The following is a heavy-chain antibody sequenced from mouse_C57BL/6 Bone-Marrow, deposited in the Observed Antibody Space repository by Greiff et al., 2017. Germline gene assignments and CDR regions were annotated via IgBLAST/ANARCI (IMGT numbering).Heavy chain of an antibody. D-gene: IGHD2-5*01. CDR1: GYTFTDYN. J-gene: IGHJ4*01. V-gene: IGHV1-18*01. CDR3: ARGPPTIVTTRYYAMDY. Sequence: VQLQQSGPELVKPGASVKIPCKASGYTFTDYNMDWVKQSHGKSLEWIGDINPNNGGTIYNQKFKGKATLTVDKSSSTAYMELRSLTSEDTAVYYCARGPPTIVTTRYYAMDYWGQGTSVTVSS. CDR2: INPNNGGT.